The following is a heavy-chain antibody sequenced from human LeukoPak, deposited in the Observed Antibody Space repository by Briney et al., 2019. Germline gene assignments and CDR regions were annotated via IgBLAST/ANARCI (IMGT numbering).Heavy chain of an antibody. CDR2: IAYDESRT. V-gene: IGHV3-33*03. D-gene: IGHD1-14*01. CDR1: GFTLGRYG. J-gene: IGHJ4*02. CDR3: TIYNNDHFDY. Sequence: GGPLTLLCAGSGFTLGRYGMHWFRQTPDKGLEWVAVIAYDESRTSYAHSVKGRFTISSDNTKTTMAVQMDVRRTEDTAVYYCTIYNNDHFDYWGQGTLVTVSS.